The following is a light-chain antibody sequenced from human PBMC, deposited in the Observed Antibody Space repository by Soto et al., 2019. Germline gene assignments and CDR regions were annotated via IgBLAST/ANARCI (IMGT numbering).Light chain of an antibody. CDR3: QQSYSTPPYA. V-gene: IGKV1-39*01. CDR2: AAS. J-gene: IGKJ2*01. CDR1: QSISSY. Sequence: DIQMTQSPSSLSASVGDRVTITCRASQSISSYLNWYQQKPWKAPKLLIYAASSLQSGVPSRFSGSGSGTDFTLTISSLQPEDFPTYYCQQSYSTPPYAFGQGTKLEIK.